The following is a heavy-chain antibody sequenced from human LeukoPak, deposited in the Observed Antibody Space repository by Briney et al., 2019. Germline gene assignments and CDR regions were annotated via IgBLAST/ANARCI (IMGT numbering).Heavy chain of an antibody. V-gene: IGHV4-4*07. CDR1: GGSISSYY. J-gene: IGHJ5*02. Sequence: SETLSLTCTVSGGSISSYYWSWIRQPAGKGLEWIGRFYTSVSTNYNPSLKSRVTMSVDTSKNQFSLKLSSVTAADTAVYYCARDAAVGINWFDPWGQGTLVTVSS. D-gene: IGHD6-13*01. CDR3: ARDAAVGINWFDP. CDR2: FYTSVST.